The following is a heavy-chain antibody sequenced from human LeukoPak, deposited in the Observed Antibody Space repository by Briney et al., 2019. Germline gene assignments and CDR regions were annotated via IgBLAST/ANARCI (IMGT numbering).Heavy chain of an antibody. CDR1: SGSISTSNYY. J-gene: IGHJ6*03. Sequence: PSKTLSLTCTVSSGSISTSNYYWGWVRQPPGKALEWIGNIFYSGSTYYSPSLKSRVTISLDTSKNQFSLKLSSVTAADTAVYYCARAIRYFDWLRIYYYYMDVWGKGTTVTISS. CDR3: ARAIRYFDWLRIYYYYMDV. CDR2: IFYSGST. V-gene: IGHV4-39*07. D-gene: IGHD3-9*01.